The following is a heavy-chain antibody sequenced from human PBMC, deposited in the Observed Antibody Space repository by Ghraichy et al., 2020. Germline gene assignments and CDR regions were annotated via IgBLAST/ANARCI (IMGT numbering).Heavy chain of an antibody. Sequence: SQTLSLTCAISGDSVSSNSAAWNWIRQSPSRGLEWLGRTYYRSKWYNDYAVSVKSRITINPDTSKNQFSLQLNSVTPEDTAVYYCARSIAVAGLYYYYGMDVWGQGTTVTVSS. CDR3: ARSIAVAGLYYYYGMDV. J-gene: IGHJ6*02. CDR2: TYYRSKWYN. CDR1: GDSVSSNSAA. D-gene: IGHD6-19*01. V-gene: IGHV6-1*01.